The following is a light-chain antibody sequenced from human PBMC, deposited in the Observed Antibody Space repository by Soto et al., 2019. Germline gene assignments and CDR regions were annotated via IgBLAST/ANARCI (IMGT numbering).Light chain of an antibody. CDR3: QHYGSSPKT. CDR2: GAS. V-gene: IGKV3-20*01. J-gene: IGKJ1*01. CDR1: QSVSSTY. Sequence: DIMLTQSPGTLSLSPGERATLSCRASQSVSSTYLAWYQQKPGQAPRLLILGASSRATGIPDRFNGSGSGTDFTLTISRLEPGDFAVYYCQHYGSSPKTFGHGTKVDI.